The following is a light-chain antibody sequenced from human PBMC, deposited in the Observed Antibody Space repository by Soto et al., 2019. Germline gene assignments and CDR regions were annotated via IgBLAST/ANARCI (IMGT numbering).Light chain of an antibody. CDR3: QKYNSAPWT. V-gene: IGKV1-27*01. J-gene: IGKJ1*01. Sequence: DIQMTQSPSSLSASVGDRVTITCRASQGISNYLAWYQQQPGKVPKLLIYVASTLQSGVPSRFSGSGSGTDFTLTISSLQPEDVAPYYCQKYNSAPWTFGQRTKVEIK. CDR1: QGISNY. CDR2: VAS.